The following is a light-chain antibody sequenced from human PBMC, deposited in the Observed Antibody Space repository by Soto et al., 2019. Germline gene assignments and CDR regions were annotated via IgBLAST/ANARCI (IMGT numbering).Light chain of an antibody. CDR3: QYLNSFPLT. CDR1: QGIRNY. Sequence: IQLTQSPSSLSASVGDRVTITCRASQGIRNYLAWYQQKPGKAPNLLIYLASTLQGGVPSRFSGSGSGTDFSLTISSLQTEDVATYYCQYLNSFPLTFGGGTTVELK. J-gene: IGKJ4*01. V-gene: IGKV1-9*01. CDR2: LAS.